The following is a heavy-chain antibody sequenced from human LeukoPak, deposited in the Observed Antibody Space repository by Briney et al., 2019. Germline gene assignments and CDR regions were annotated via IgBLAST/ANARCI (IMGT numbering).Heavy chain of an antibody. V-gene: IGHV3-21*01. CDR3: SKDRPRSSFDY. CDR1: GFTFSSNT. D-gene: IGHD6-6*01. CDR2: ISSDGIHT. Sequence: GGSLRLSCAASGFTFSSNTVNWVRQAPGKGLEWVSSISSDGIHTFYADPVKGRFTISRDNAKNSLCLQMNSLRDEDTAVYYCSKDRPRSSFDYWGQGILVTVSS. J-gene: IGHJ4*02.